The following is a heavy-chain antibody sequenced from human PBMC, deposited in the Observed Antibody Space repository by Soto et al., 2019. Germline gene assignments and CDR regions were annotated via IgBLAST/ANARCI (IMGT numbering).Heavy chain of an antibody. CDR3: ARGGSSSSKAVYFDY. J-gene: IGHJ4*02. CDR1: GGTFSSYA. V-gene: IGHV1-69*13. D-gene: IGHD6-6*01. CDR2: IIPIFGTA. Sequence: SVKVSCKASGGTFSSYAISWVRQAPGQGLEWMGGIIPIFGTANYAQKFQGRVTITADESTSTAYMELISLRSEDTALYYCARGGSSSSKAVYFDYWGQGTLVTVSS.